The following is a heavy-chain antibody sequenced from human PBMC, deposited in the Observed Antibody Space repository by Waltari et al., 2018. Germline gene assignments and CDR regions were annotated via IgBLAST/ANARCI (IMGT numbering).Heavy chain of an antibody. V-gene: IGHV4-59*01. D-gene: IGHD6-13*01. CDR1: GGSISSYY. CDR3: ARGGGAAAGTFDY. Sequence: QVQLQESGPGLVKPSETLSLTCTVSGGSISSYYWSWIRQPPGKGLEWIGYIYYRGSTNAKPALKGRVTISVDTSKNQFSRKLSSGTAADTAGYYCARGGGAAAGTFDYWGQGTLVTVSS. CDR2: IYYRGST. J-gene: IGHJ4*02.